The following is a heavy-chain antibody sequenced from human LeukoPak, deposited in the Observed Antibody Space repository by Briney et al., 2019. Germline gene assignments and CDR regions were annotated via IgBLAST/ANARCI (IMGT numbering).Heavy chain of an antibody. CDR2: IYPGDSDT. CDR3: AIFDFLFGEIDNWFDP. J-gene: IGHJ5*02. D-gene: IGHD3-16*01. CDR1: EDSFTNYW. V-gene: IGHV5-51*01. Sequence: GESLKISCKGSEDSFTNYWIGWVRQMPGKGLECMGIIYPGDSDTRYSPSFQGQVTISADKSISTAYLQRSSLKASDTAMYYCAIFDFLFGEIDNWFDPWGQGTQVTVSS.